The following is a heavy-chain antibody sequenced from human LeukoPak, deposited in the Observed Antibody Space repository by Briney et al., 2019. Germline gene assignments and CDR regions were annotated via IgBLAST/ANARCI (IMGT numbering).Heavy chain of an antibody. Sequence: GGSLRLSCAASGFTFSDYYMTWIRRAPGKGLEWVSYISTTSGFSKYADSVRGRFTVSRDNAKNSLYLQMNTLGPEDTAVYYCAKGSPPGDWGQGTLVTVYS. D-gene: IGHD3-16*01. V-gene: IGHV3-11*05. J-gene: IGHJ4*02. CDR1: GFTFSDYY. CDR2: ISTTSGFS. CDR3: AKGSPPGD.